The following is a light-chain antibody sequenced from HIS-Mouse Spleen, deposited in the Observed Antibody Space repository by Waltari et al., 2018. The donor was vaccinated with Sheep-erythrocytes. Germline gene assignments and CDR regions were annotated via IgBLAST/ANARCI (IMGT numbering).Light chain of an antibody. CDR2: KDS. V-gene: IGLV3-27*01. CDR3: YAAADNNLV. Sequence: SYELTQPSSVSVSPGQTARITCSGDVLAKKYARWFQQKPGQAPVLVSYKDSERPSGIPERFSGSSSGTTVTLTISGAQVEDEADYYCYAAADNNLVFGVGTKLTVL. J-gene: IGLJ3*02. CDR1: VLAKKY.